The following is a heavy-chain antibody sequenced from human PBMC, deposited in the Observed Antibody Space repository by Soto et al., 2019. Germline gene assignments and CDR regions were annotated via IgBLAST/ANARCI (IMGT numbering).Heavy chain of an antibody. CDR1: GYNFAGYW. D-gene: IGHD1-1*01. CDR2: IYPSDSDT. CDR3: ARGGASTRNFDY. Sequence: PGESLKISCKGSGYNFAGYWIAWVRQMPGKGLELMGIIYPSDSDTRYRPSFQGQVTISADKSISSAYLQWSSLRAPDTAMYYCARGGASTRNFDYWGQGTPVTVSS. V-gene: IGHV5-51*01. J-gene: IGHJ4*02.